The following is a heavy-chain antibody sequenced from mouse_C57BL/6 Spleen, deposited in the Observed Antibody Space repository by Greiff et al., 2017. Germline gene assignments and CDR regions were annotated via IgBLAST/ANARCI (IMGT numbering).Heavy chain of an antibody. CDR3: ARETDQADIDY. Sequence: VQRVESGAELVKPGASVKMSCKASGYTFTTYSIEWMKQNHGKSLAWIGNIHPYNDDTKYNEKFKGKATLTVEKSSSTVYLVLSGITYDEAAVYYCARETDQADIDYWGQGTTLTVSS. J-gene: IGHJ2*01. D-gene: IGHD3-2*02. CDR1: GYTFTTYS. CDR2: IHPYNDDT. V-gene: IGHV1-47*01.